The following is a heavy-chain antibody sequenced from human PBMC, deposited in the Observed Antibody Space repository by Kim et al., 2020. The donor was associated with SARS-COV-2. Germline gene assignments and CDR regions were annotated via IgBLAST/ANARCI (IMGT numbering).Heavy chain of an antibody. J-gene: IGHJ4*02. Sequence: ASVKVSCKSSGYTFTNYPMNWVRQAPGQGLEWMGLINAKTGNPTYAQGFTGRFVFSLDTSVSTAYLHISGLKTEDTAVYYCARGGDTVVIPAELDFWGQGTLVTVSS. CDR1: GYTFTNYP. D-gene: IGHD2-2*01. V-gene: IGHV7-4-1*02. CDR2: INAKTGNP. CDR3: ARGGDTVVIPAELDF.